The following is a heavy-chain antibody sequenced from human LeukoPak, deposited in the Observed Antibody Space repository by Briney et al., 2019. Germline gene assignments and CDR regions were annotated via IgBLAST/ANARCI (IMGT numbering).Heavy chain of an antibody. CDR3: ARGSVVVPAAIRYYHYYVDV. CDR2: INPSGGST. J-gene: IGHJ6*03. Sequence: ASVKVSCKAYGYTFTSYYMHWVRQAPGQGLEWMGIINPSGGSTSYAQKFQGRVTMTRDMSTSTVYMELSSLRSEDTAVYYCARGSVVVPAAIRYYHYYVDVWGKGTTVTVSS. V-gene: IGHV1-46*01. D-gene: IGHD2-2*02. CDR1: GYTFTSYY.